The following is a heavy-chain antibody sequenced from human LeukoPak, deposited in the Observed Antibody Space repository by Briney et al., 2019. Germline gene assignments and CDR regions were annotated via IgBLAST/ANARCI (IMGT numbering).Heavy chain of an antibody. CDR3: ARDGYDIYFDL. D-gene: IGHD3-9*01. Sequence: GGSLRLSCAASGFTFSSYSMNWVRQAPGKGLEWVANIKQDGSEKYYVDSVKGRFTISRDNAKNSLFLQMDSLRVEDTAVYYCARDGYDIYFDLWGRGTLVTVSS. CDR2: IKQDGSEK. CDR1: GFTFSSYS. J-gene: IGHJ2*01. V-gene: IGHV3-7*01.